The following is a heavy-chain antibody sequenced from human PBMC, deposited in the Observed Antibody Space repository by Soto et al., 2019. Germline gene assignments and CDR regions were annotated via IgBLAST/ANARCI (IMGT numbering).Heavy chain of an antibody. CDR3: ARAYYYDSSGYYSGYYGMDV. V-gene: IGHV1-2*04. CDR1: GYTFTGYY. J-gene: IGHJ6*02. D-gene: IGHD3-22*01. CDR2: INPNSGGT. Sequence: ASVKVSCKASGYTFTGYYMHWVRQAPGQGLEWMGWINPNSGGTNYAQKFQGWVTMTRDTSISTAYMELSRLRSDDTAVYYCARAYYYDSSGYYSGYYGMDVWGQGTTVTV.